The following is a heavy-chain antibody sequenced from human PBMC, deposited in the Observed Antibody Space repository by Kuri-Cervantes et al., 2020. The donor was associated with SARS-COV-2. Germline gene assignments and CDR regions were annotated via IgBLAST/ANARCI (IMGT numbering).Heavy chain of an antibody. J-gene: IGHJ6*02. CDR1: GFTFSSYW. V-gene: IGHV3-21*01. CDR3: ARDWGGNYYGSGSYYDLDYGMDV. CDR2: ISSSSSYI. Sequence: GESLKISCAASGFTFSSYWMHWVRQAPGKGLVWVSSISSSSSYIYYADSVKGRFTISRDNAKNSLYLQMNSLRAEDTAVYYCARDWGGNYYGSGSYYDLDYGMDVWGQGTTVTFSS. D-gene: IGHD3-10*01.